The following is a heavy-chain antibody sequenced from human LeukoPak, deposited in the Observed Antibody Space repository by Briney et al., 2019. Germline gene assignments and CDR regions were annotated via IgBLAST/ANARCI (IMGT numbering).Heavy chain of an antibody. CDR3: ARSAFGAFY. CDR2: IRNKADSYTT. J-gene: IGHJ1*01. CDR1: GFTFSDNY. V-gene: IGHV3-72*01. Sequence: GGSVRLSCAASGFTFSDNYMHWVRQAPGKGLEWVGRIRNKADSYTTDYAASVKGRFTISRDDSKNSLYMQMDSLKTDDTAVYYCARSAFGAFYWGQGTLVTVSS. D-gene: IGHD3-10*01.